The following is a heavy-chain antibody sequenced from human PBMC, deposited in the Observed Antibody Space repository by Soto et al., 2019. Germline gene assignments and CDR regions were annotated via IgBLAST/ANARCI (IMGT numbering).Heavy chain of an antibody. J-gene: IGHJ6*02. Sequence: SETLSLTCTVSGGSVSSGSYYLSWIRQPPGKGLEWIGYINYSGSTTYTPSLKSRVTISVDTSKNQFSLKLSSVTAADTAVYYCARERGWYYYDSSGGGGMDVWGQGTTVTVSS. D-gene: IGHD3-22*01. CDR2: INYSGST. V-gene: IGHV4-61*01. CDR1: GGSVSSGSYY. CDR3: ARERGWYYYDSSGGGGMDV.